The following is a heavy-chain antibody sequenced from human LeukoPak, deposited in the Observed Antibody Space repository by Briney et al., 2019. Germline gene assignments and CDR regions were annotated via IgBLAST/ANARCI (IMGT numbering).Heavy chain of an antibody. V-gene: IGHV3-23*01. D-gene: IGHD4-23*01. CDR2: ISGSGGST. J-gene: IGHJ4*02. CDR1: GFTFSSYA. Sequence: PGGSLRLSCAASGFTFSSYAMTWVRQAPGKGLEWVSSISGSGGSTYYADSVKGRFTISRDNSKNTLYLQMNSLRAEDTAVYYCARGRTTVVSPFVYWGQGTLVTVSS. CDR3: ARGRTTVVSPFVY.